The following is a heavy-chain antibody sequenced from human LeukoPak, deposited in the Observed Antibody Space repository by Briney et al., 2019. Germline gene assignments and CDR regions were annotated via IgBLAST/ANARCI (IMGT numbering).Heavy chain of an antibody. Sequence: GRSLRLSCAASGFTFDDYAMHWVRQAPGKGLEWVASIRQDGGEKSYVDSVKGRFTISRDNTKNSLYLQMSSLRAEDTAVYYCARDGTAAGLYFDLWGQGTLVTVSS. V-gene: IGHV3-7*01. J-gene: IGHJ4*01. D-gene: IGHD6-13*01. CDR3: ARDGTAAGLYFDL. CDR1: GFTFDDYA. CDR2: IRQDGGEK.